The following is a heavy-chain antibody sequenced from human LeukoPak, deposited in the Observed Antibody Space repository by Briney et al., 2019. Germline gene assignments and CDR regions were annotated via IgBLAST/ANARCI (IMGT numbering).Heavy chain of an antibody. J-gene: IGHJ4*02. D-gene: IGHD4-11*01. CDR1: GFTFSSSA. CDR2: ISNNGGYT. Sequence: GGSLRLSCAASGFTFSSSAMSWVRQAPGKGLEWVSAISNNGGYTYYADSVQGRFTISRDNSKNTLYLQVNSLRAEDTAVYYCAKADTVSTSGDYWGQGTLVTVSS. CDR3: AKADTVSTSGDY. V-gene: IGHV3-23*01.